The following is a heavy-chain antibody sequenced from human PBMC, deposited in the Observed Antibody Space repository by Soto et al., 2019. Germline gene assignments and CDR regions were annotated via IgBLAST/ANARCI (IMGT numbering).Heavy chain of an antibody. Sequence: GAAVKVSCKASGYTFTSYGISWVRQAPGQGLEWMGWISAYNGNTNYAQKLQGRVTMTTDTPTSTAYMELRSLRSDDTAVYYCARVGIFGVVTDFDYWGQGTLVTVSS. CDR2: ISAYNGNT. D-gene: IGHD3-3*01. CDR3: ARVGIFGVVTDFDY. V-gene: IGHV1-18*04. CDR1: GYTFTSYG. J-gene: IGHJ4*02.